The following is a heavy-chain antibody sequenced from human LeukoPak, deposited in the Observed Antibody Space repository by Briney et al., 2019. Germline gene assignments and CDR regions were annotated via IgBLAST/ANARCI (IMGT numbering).Heavy chain of an antibody. J-gene: IGHJ6*03. V-gene: IGHV1-69*05. CDR2: IIPIFGTA. CDR3: ARSGYGGNSEDHYYYYYMDV. CDR1: GGTFSSYA. D-gene: IGHD4-23*01. Sequence: SVKVSCKASGGTFSSYAISWVRQAPGQGLEWMGGIIPIFGTANYAQKFQGRVTITTDESTSTAYMELSSLRSEDTAVYYCARSGYGGNSEDHYYYYYMDVWGKGTTVTVSS.